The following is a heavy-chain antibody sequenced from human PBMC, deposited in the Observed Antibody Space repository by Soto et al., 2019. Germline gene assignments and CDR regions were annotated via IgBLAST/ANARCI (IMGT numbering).Heavy chain of an antibody. CDR3: TTAVKLSVRARPDAFDI. V-gene: IGHV3-15*01. CDR1: GFTFSSYA. D-gene: IGHD3-10*01. Sequence: PVGSLRLSCAASGFTFSSYAMSWVRQAPGKGLEWVGRIKSKTDGGTTDYAAPVKGRFTISRDDSKNTLYLQMNSLKTEDTAVYYCTTAVKLSVRARPDAFDIWGQGTMVTVSS. CDR2: IKSKTDGGTT. J-gene: IGHJ3*02.